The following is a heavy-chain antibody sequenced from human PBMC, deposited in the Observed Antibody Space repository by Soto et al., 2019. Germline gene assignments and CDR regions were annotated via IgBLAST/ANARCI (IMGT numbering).Heavy chain of an antibody. J-gene: IGHJ3*02. CDR3: ARDGGSSGWFDAFDI. D-gene: IGHD6-19*01. CDR2: ISSSSTI. CDR1: GFTFSSYS. Sequence: GGSLRLSCAASGFTFSSYSMNWVRQAPGKGLEWVSYISSSSTIYYADSVKGRFTISRDNAKNSLYLQMNSLRDEDTAVYYCARDGGSSGWFDAFDIWGQGTMVTVSS. V-gene: IGHV3-48*02.